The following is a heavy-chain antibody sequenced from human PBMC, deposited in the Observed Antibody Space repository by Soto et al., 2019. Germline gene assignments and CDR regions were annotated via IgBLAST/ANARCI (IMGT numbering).Heavy chain of an antibody. V-gene: IGHV3-23*01. D-gene: IGHD6-19*01. J-gene: IGHJ6*02. Sequence: EVQLLESVGGLVQPGGSLRLYCAASGFTFSNYAMSWVRQAPGKGLEWVSTISGSGGSKYCVDSVKGRFTISRDNSNNTLYLHMNTLRDEDTAIYYCAKGPSSGWNYNYYHMGAWGQGTTVTVSS. CDR2: ISGSGGSK. CDR1: GFTFSNYA. CDR3: AKGPSSGWNYNYYHMGA.